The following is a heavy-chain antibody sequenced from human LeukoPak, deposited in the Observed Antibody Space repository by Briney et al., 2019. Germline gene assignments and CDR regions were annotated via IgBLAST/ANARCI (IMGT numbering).Heavy chain of an antibody. Sequence: GGSLRLSCAASGFTFSSYAMSWVRQAPGKGLEWVSAISGSGGSTYYADSAKGRFTIFRDNSKNTLYVQMNSLRAEDTAVYYCAKVGNYYDSSGNLYYFDYWGQGTLVTVSS. D-gene: IGHD3-22*01. CDR1: GFTFSSYA. CDR3: AKVGNYYDSSGNLYYFDY. V-gene: IGHV3-23*01. J-gene: IGHJ4*02. CDR2: ISGSGGST.